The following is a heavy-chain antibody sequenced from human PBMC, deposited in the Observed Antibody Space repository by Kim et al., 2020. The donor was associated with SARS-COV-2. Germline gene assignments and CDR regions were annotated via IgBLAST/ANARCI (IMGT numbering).Heavy chain of an antibody. J-gene: IGHJ6*02. CDR2: INQDGSQK. V-gene: IGHV3-7*01. D-gene: IGHD2-8*01. CDR3: ARDVYYFRMDV. CDR1: GFTLSSNG. Sequence: GGSLRLSCAASGFTLSSNGMSWVRQAPGKGLEWVANINQDGSQKYYVDSVKGRFTVSRDNAKNSLYLQMNSLRAEDTAVYYCARDVYYFRMDVWGQGTTVTVSS.